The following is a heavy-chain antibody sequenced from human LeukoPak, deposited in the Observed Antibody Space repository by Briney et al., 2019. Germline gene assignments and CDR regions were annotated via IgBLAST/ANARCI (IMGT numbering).Heavy chain of an antibody. CDR3: ARVRGGWFPLDY. J-gene: IGHJ4*02. D-gene: IGHD6-19*01. V-gene: IGHV1-3*01. CDR2: INAGNGNT. Sequence: ASVKVSCKASGYSFTRYAIHWVRQAPGQRLEWMGWINAGNGNTKYSQKFQGRVTITRDTSASTAYMELSSLRSEDTAVYYCARVRGGWFPLDYWGQGTLVTVSS. CDR1: GYSFTRYA.